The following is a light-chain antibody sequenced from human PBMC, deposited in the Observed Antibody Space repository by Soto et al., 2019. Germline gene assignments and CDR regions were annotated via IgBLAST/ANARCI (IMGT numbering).Light chain of an antibody. CDR1: QNVSSN. CDR3: QQYNNSPPWT. CDR2: GAS. J-gene: IGKJ1*01. V-gene: IGKV3-15*01. Sequence: EIVMTQSPATLSVSPGERATLSCRDRQNVSSNSAWYQQKPGQAPRLLIYGASTRATGIPARFSGSGSGTEFTLTISSLQSEDFAVYYCQQYNNSPPWTFGQGTKVEIK.